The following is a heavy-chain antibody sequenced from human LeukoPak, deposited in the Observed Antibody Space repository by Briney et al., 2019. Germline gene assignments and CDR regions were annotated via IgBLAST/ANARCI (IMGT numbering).Heavy chain of an antibody. CDR3: ARDRPYSSGWYLDY. CDR2: ISGSGGIT. D-gene: IGHD6-19*01. V-gene: IGHV3-23*01. CDR1: GFTFSRYA. J-gene: IGHJ4*02. Sequence: GGSLRLSCAASGFTFSRYAMSWVRQAPGKGLEWVSSISGSGGITYHADSLKGRFTISRDNSKNTLYLQMNSLRAEDTAVYYCARDRPYSSGWYLDYWGQGTLVTVSS.